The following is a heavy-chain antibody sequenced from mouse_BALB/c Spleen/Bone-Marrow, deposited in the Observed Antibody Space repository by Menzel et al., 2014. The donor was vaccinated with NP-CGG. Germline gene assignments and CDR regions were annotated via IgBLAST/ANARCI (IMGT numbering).Heavy chain of an antibody. CDR3: TRSDRTWVAY. V-gene: IGHV1-20*02. D-gene: IGHD2-14*01. Sequence: VQLQQSGPELVKPGASVKISCKTSGYSFTGYFMSWVMQSRGKGLEWIGRINPYNGDAFYNEKFKGKATLTVDKSSSTGCMELRSLACEDCAVYYCTRSDRTWVAYGGQGTRVTVAA. CDR2: INPYNGDA. J-gene: IGHJ3*01. CDR1: GYSFTGYF.